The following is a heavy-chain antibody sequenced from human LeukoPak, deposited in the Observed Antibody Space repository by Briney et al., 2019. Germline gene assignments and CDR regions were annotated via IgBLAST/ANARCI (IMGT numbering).Heavy chain of an antibody. CDR2: INPNSGGT. J-gene: IGHJ4*02. CDR1: GYTFTGYY. CDR3: ARGTQLWFGELLRSY. D-gene: IGHD3-10*01. Sequence: ASVKVSCKASGYTFTGYYMHWVRQAPGQGLEWMGWINPNSGGTNYAQKFQGRVTMTRDTSISTAYMELSRLRSDDTAVYYCARGTQLWFGELLRSYWGQGTLVTVSS. V-gene: IGHV1-2*02.